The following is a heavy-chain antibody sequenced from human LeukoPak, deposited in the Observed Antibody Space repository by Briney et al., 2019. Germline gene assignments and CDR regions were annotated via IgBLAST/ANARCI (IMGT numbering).Heavy chain of an antibody. CDR3: AVTTPRGYSSGWFGY. Sequence: ASVKVSCKAAGYSFTGHYMHWVRQAPGQGLEWMGWINPNSGGTNYAQKFQGRVTMTRDTSISTAYMELSRLRSDDTAVYYCAVTTPRGYSSGWFGYWGQGTLVTVSS. J-gene: IGHJ4*02. CDR1: GYSFTGHY. D-gene: IGHD6-19*01. CDR2: INPNSGGT. V-gene: IGHV1-2*02.